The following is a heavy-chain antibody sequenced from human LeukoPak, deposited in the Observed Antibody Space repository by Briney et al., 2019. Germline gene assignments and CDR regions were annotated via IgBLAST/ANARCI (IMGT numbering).Heavy chain of an antibody. CDR2: ISYDGSNK. Sequence: PGGSLRLSCAASGFTFSSYGVHWVRQAPGKGLEWVAVISYDGSNKYYADSVKGRFTISRDNSKNTLYLQMNSLRAEDTAVYYCAKASCGGDCYYFDYWGQGTLVTVSS. J-gene: IGHJ4*02. D-gene: IGHD2-21*02. CDR1: GFTFSSYG. CDR3: AKASCGGDCYYFDY. V-gene: IGHV3-30*18.